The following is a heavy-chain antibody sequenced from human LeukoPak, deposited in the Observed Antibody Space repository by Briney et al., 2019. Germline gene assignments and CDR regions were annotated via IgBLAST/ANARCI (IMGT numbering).Heavy chain of an antibody. CDR2: ISSSGSTI. V-gene: IGHV3-11*01. D-gene: IGHD1-26*01. CDR3: ARLITQATYYFDY. J-gene: IGHJ4*02. Sequence: GGSLRLSCAASGFTFSDYYMSWIRQAPGKGLEWVSYISSSGSTIYYADSVKGRFTISRDNAKNSLYLQMNSLRAEDTAVYYCARLITQATYYFDYWGQGTLVTVSS. CDR1: GFTFSDYY.